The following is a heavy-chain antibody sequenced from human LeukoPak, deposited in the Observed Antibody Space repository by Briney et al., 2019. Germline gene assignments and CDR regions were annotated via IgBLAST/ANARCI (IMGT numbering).Heavy chain of an antibody. D-gene: IGHD4-17*01. CDR1: GLTFSFYW. V-gene: IGHV3-23*01. CDR3: AKDPGTTGDY. CDR2: ISGSGGST. Sequence: GGSLRLSCAASGLTFSFYWMNWVRQAPGKGLEWVSAISGSGGSTYYADSVKGRFTISRDNSKNTLYLQMNSLRAEDTAVYYCAKDPGTTGDYWGQGTLVTVSS. J-gene: IGHJ4*02.